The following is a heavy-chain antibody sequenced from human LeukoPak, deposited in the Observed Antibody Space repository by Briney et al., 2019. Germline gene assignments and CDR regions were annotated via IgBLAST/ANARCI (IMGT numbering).Heavy chain of an antibody. CDR2: INGGSGRT. J-gene: IGHJ4*02. V-gene: IGHV1-3*01. CDR3: ARESGRYQDFFEN. CDR1: GYTFNSYD. Sequence: ASVKVSCKASGYTFNSYDIHWVRQAPGQRPEWMGGINGGSGRTKYLQKLQGRVTITRDTSANTAFMELSSLRSEDTAVYYCARESGRYQDFFENWGQGILVTVSS. D-gene: IGHD1-26*01.